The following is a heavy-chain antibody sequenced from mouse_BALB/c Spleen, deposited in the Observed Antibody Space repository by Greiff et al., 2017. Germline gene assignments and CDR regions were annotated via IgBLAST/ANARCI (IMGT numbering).Heavy chain of an antibody. Sequence: EVKLEESGGGLVKLGGSLKLSCAASGFTFSSYYMSWVRQTPEKRLELVAAINSNGGSTYYPDTVKGRFTISRDNAKNTLYLQMSSLKSEDTALYYCARSSSFYAMDYWGQGTSVTVSS. D-gene: IGHD1-1*01. CDR3: ARSSSFYAMDY. V-gene: IGHV5-6-2*01. CDR2: INSNGGST. CDR1: GFTFSSYY. J-gene: IGHJ4*01.